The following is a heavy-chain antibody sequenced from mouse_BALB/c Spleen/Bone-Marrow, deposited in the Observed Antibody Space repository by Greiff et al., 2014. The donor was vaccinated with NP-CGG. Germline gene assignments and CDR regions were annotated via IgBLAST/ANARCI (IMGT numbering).Heavy chain of an antibody. Sequence: VQLQQSGPGLVAPSQSQSITCTVSGFSLISYGVHWVRQPPGRGLEWLGVIWAGGTTNYNSALMSRLSISKDNSKSQVFLKMNSLQTDDTAIYYCARDSDYGSTLFAYWGQGTLVTVSA. CDR3: ARDSDYGSTLFAY. CDR1: GFSLISYG. J-gene: IGHJ3*01. CDR2: IWAGGTT. V-gene: IGHV2-9*02. D-gene: IGHD1-1*01.